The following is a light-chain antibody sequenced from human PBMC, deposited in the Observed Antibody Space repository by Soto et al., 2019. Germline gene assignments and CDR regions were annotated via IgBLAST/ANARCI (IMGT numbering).Light chain of an antibody. CDR3: QRYNDWPYI. V-gene: IGKV3-15*01. CDR1: QSVSSN. Sequence: EIVMTQSPVSLSVSPGERATISCRASQSVSSNLTWYQQRPGQAPRLLIYEASTRPTGVPDRFSGSGYGRAFALTISSLQPEDFAVYYCQRYNDWPYIFGQGTKLEIK. CDR2: EAS. J-gene: IGKJ2*01.